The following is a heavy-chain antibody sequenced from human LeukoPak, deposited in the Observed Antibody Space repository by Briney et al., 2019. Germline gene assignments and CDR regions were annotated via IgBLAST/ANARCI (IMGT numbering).Heavy chain of an antibody. J-gene: IGHJ4*02. CDR2: ISGNGGRT. CDR1: GFTFSILD. Sequence: GGSLRLSCAASGFTFSILDMSWVRQAPGKGLEWVSAISGNGGRTYYADSVKGRFTISRDNSKNTLYLQMNSLRAEDTAVYYCAKDEPPRIAADNYWGKEPLVTVPS. CDR3: AKDEPPRIAADNY. D-gene: IGHD6-25*01. V-gene: IGHV3-23*01.